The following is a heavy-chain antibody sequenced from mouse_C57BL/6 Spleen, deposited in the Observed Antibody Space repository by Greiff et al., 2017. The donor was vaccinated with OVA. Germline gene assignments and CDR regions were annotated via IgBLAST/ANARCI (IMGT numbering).Heavy chain of an antibody. J-gene: IGHJ1*03. CDR2: IWTGGGN. V-gene: IGHV2-9-1*01. CDR1: GFSLPSYA. D-gene: IGHD1-1*01. CDR3: ARAVVALYWDFEG. Sequence: VQLQQSGPGLVAPSQSLSITCTFYGFSLPSYAISWVRQPPGKGLELLGAIWTGGGNNYNSALKSRLGISKDNSKSQVFLKMNSLQTDDTARYYCARAVVALYWDFEGWGTVTTVSVAT.